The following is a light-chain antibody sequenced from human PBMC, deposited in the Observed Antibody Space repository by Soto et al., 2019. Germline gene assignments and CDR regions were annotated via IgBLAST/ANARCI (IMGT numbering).Light chain of an antibody. Sequence: DIQMTQSPSTLSASVGARVTITCRASQSISSWLAWYQQKPGKAPRLLIYKASSLDSGVPSRFSGSGSGTEFTLTINSLQPDDFATYYCLQYNSYSWTFGQGTKVETK. CDR1: QSISSW. V-gene: IGKV1-5*03. CDR3: LQYNSYSWT. J-gene: IGKJ1*01. CDR2: KAS.